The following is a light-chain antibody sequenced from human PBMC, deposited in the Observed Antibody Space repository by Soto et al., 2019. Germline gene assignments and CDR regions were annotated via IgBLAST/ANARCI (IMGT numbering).Light chain of an antibody. J-gene: IGKJ4*01. CDR2: DAS. V-gene: IGKV3-11*01. CDR1: QSVSSY. CDR3: QQRSNWQKT. Sequence: EIVLTQSPATLSLSPGERATLSCRASQSVSSYLAWYQQKPGQAPRLLISDASNRATGIPARSSGSGSETAFTLTISSLEPEDFAVYYCQQRSNWQKTFGGGTKMEIK.